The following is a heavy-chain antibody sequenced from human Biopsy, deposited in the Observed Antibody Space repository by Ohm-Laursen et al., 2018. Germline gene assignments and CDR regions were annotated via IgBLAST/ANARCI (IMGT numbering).Heavy chain of an antibody. D-gene: IGHD3-9*01. CDR2: TIYRSKWSN. CDR1: GDSVSSNTAA. Sequence: QTLSLTCAISGDSVSSNTAAWNWIRQSPSRGLEWLGRTIYRSKWSNDYAVSVKNRITIDPDTSKNQFSLQLNSVTPEDTAIYYCARGRYAAFDIWGQGTKVTISS. CDR3: ARGRYAAFDI. J-gene: IGHJ3*02. V-gene: IGHV6-1*01.